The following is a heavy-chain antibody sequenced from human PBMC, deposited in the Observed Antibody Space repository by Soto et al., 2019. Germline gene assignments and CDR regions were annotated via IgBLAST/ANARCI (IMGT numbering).Heavy chain of an antibody. D-gene: IGHD3-9*01. CDR1: GGSISSSSYY. Sequence: SETLSLTCTVSGGSISSSSYYWGWIRQPPGKGLEWIGSIYYSGSTYYNPSLKSRVTISVDTSKNQFSLKLSSVTAADTAVYYCACGPLVLTWFDPWGQGTLVTVSS. CDR2: IYYSGST. V-gene: IGHV4-39*01. J-gene: IGHJ5*02. CDR3: ACGPLVLTWFDP.